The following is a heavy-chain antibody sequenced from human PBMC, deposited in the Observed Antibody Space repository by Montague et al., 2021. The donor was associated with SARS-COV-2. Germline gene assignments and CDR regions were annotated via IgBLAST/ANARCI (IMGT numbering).Heavy chain of an antibody. Sequence: SETLSLTCTASGGSVSNYFWSWIRQPPGKGLEWIWYIYNSGSTNYNPSLKSQVTMSVDTSNHQFSLKLGSVTAADTAMYYCALSLRYFDWADGFDVWGQGTMVIVSS. CDR3: ALSLRYFDWADGFDV. V-gene: IGHV4-59*02. D-gene: IGHD3-9*01. J-gene: IGHJ3*01. CDR1: GGSVSNYF. CDR2: IYNSGST.